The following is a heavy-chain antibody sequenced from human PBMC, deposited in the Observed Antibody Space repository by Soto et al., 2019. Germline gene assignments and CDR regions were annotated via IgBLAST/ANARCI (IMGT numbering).Heavy chain of an antibody. J-gene: IGHJ5*02. D-gene: IGHD2-2*01. Sequence: ASVKVSCKASGYTFTSYDINWVRQATGQGLEWMGWMNPNSGNTGYAQKFQGRVTMTRNTSISTAYMELSSLRSEDTAVYYCARGAGSYCSSTSGSEVGFDPWGQGTLVTVSS. V-gene: IGHV1-8*01. CDR3: ARGAGSYCSSTSGSEVGFDP. CDR1: GYTFTSYD. CDR2: MNPNSGNT.